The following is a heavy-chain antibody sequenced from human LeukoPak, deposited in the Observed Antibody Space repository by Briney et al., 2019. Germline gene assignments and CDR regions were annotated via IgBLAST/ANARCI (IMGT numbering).Heavy chain of an antibody. CDR3: ARSLTTVTTYWFDL. Sequence: SVTVSCKASGGTFSSYAISWVRQAPGQGLEWMGRIIPILGIANYAQKFQGRVTITADKSTSTAYMELSSLRSEDTAVYYCARSLTTVTTYWFDLWGQGTLVTVSS. CDR1: GGTFSSYA. J-gene: IGHJ5*02. D-gene: IGHD4-17*01. CDR2: IIPILGIA. V-gene: IGHV1-69*04.